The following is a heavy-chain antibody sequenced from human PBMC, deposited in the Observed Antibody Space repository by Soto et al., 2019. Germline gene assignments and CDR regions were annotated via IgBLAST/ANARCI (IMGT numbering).Heavy chain of an antibody. CDR3: ARETNYYGSGSYPVTYYFDY. Sequence: GASVKVSCKASGYTFTSCGISWVRQAPGQGLEWMGWISAYNGNTNYAQKLQGRVTMTTDTSTSTAYMELRSLRSDDTAVYYCARETNYYGSGSYPVTYYFDYWGQGTLVTVSS. V-gene: IGHV1-18*01. D-gene: IGHD3-10*01. CDR2: ISAYNGNT. J-gene: IGHJ4*02. CDR1: GYTFTSCG.